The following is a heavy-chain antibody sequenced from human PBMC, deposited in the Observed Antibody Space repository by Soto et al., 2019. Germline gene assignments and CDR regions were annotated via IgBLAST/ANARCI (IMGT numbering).Heavy chain of an antibody. CDR3: AKDRAIRPGSDFDY. J-gene: IGHJ4*02. V-gene: IGHV3-23*01. CDR1: GFTFSDYY. D-gene: IGHD3-9*01. Sequence: GVLRLSCAASGFTFSDYYMSWIRQAPGKGLEWVSAISGSGGSTYYADSVKGRFTISRDNSKNTLYLRMNSLRAEDTAVFYCAKDRAIRPGSDFDYWGQGTQVTVSS. CDR2: ISGSGGST.